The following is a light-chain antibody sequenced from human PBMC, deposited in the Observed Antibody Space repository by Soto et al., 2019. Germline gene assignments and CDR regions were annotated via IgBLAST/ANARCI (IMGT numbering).Light chain of an antibody. V-gene: IGKV1-39*01. CDR2: ASS. CDR3: QQSSRTPIT. Sequence: DIQMTQSPSSLSASVGDTVTITCRASQNIGRFLSWLQDTLGQAPRLLMYASSVLQSGVPPRFSGSGSGTEFTLTITTLQPEDSATYYCQQSSRTPITFGQGTRLVI. CDR1: QNIGRF. J-gene: IGKJ5*01.